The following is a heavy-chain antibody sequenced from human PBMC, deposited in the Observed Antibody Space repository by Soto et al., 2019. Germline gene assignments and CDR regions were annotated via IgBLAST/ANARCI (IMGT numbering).Heavy chain of an antibody. V-gene: IGHV1-69*13. Sequence: SVKVSCKASGGTFSSYAISWVRQAPGQGLEWMGGIIPIFGSANYAQKFQGRVTITADESTSTAYMELSSLRSEDTAVYYCARDRVVGAPDAFDIWGQGTMVTVSS. CDR3: ARDRVVGAPDAFDI. CDR2: IIPIFGSA. CDR1: GGTFSSYA. J-gene: IGHJ3*02. D-gene: IGHD1-26*01.